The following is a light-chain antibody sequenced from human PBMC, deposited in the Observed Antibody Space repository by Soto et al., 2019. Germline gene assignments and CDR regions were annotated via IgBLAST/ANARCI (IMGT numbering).Light chain of an antibody. CDR1: QSVSSY. CDR3: QQRSNWPGT. CDR2: DAS. V-gene: IGKV3-11*01. J-gene: IGKJ2*01. Sequence: EIVLTQSPATLSLSPGERATLSCRASQSVSSYLAWYQQKPGQAPRLLIYDASNRATGIPARFSGSGSGTDVTLTISSLDPEDFAVYYCQQRSNWPGTFGQGTKLEIK.